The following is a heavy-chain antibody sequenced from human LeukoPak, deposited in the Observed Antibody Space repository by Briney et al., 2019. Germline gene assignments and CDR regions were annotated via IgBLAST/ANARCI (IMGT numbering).Heavy chain of an antibody. D-gene: IGHD4-11*01. CDR1: GVSISTPC. V-gene: IGHV4-59*03. CDR3: ARTTRVTPDGRAEYFED. CDR2: RCDDGRD. J-gene: IGHJ1*01. Sequence: PSETLSLTCTVSGVSISTPCWSWIRQSPGRGLEWVGYRCDDGRDLYNPSLRSRVSRVTISVDASEKQFSLSLRSVTAADTAMYYCARTTRVTPDGRAEYFEDWGQGTLVIVSS.